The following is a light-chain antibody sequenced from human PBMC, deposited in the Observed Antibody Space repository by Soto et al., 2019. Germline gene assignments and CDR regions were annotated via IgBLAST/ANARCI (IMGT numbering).Light chain of an antibody. Sequence: QSALTQPPSASGSPGQSVTISCTGTSSDVGGYNSVSWYQQHPGKAPKLMIYEVTKRPSGVPDRFSGSKSGNTASLTVSGLQAEDEADYYCSSYAGRNNLVFGGGIKLTVL. V-gene: IGLV2-8*01. CDR1: SSDVGGYNS. J-gene: IGLJ2*01. CDR2: EVT. CDR3: SSYAGRNNLV.